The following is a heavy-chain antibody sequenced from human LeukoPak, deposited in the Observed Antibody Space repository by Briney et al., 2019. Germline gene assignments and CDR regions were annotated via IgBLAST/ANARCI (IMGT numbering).Heavy chain of an antibody. J-gene: IGHJ4*02. V-gene: IGHV4-59*01. Sequence: PSETLSLTRIVPGGSISRYYWCWIPQPPGKGLEWIGYIYYSGSTNYNPSLKSRVTISVDTSKNQFSLKLSSVTAADTAVYYCARVGTYGSGSYLSWLDYWGQGNLVTVSS. CDR1: GGSISRYY. CDR2: IYYSGST. CDR3: ARVGTYGSGSYLSWLDY. D-gene: IGHD3-10*01.